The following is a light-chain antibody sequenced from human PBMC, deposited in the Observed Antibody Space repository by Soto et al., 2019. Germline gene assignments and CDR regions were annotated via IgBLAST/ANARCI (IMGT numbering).Light chain of an antibody. J-gene: IGKJ4*01. V-gene: IGKV3-15*01. Sequence: ETVMTQSPATLSVSPGEGATLSCRASQSVSSYLVWYQHRPGQAPRLLIYGASTRATDIPARFSGSGSGTEFTLTISSLQSDGYAVYYCQQYNNLPRTFGGGTKVDIK. CDR3: QQYNNLPRT. CDR1: QSVSSY. CDR2: GAS.